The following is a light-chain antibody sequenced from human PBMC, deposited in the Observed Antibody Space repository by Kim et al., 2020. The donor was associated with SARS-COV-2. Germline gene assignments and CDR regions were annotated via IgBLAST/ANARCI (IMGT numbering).Light chain of an antibody. CDR2: DAS. V-gene: IGKV1-5*01. Sequence: LSASVGDRVTITCRASQSINTWLAWYQQKPGKAPKLLIYDASTLESGVPPRFSGSGSGTEFTLTISSLQPDDFATYYCQQYNAYSSWTFGQGTKVDIK. CDR1: QSINTW. J-gene: IGKJ1*01. CDR3: QQYNAYSSWT.